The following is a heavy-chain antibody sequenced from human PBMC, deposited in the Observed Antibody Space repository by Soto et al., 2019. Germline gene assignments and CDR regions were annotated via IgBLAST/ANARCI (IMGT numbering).Heavy chain of an antibody. J-gene: IGHJ5*02. V-gene: IGHV4-61*01. CDR1: GGSVSSGSYY. Sequence: QVQLQESGPGLVKPSETLSLTCTVSGGSVSSGSYYWTWIRQPPGKGLEWIGYISYTGTTNYNPSRKSRVPISVDTSKNQFSLRLSSVTPADTALYYCAKLVAVAGTDDWFDPWGQGTLVTVSS. CDR2: ISYTGTT. CDR3: AKLVAVAGTDDWFDP. D-gene: IGHD6-19*01.